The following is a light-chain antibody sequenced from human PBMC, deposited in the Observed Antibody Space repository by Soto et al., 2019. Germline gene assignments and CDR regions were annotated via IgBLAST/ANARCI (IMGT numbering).Light chain of an antibody. CDR2: GAS. V-gene: IGKV3-15*01. J-gene: IGKJ1*01. Sequence: ETVMAQSPATLSVSPGGIATLSCSASQIISDALAWYQQKPGQAPRLLIHGASTRATGFPARFSGSGSGTDFTLTISSLQSEDFAVYYCQQYNNWPWKFGQGTKVDIK. CDR1: QIISDA. CDR3: QQYNNWPWK.